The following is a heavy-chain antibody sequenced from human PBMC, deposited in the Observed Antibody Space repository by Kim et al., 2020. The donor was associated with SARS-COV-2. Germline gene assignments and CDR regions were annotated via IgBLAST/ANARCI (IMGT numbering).Heavy chain of an antibody. CDR2: IKSKTDGGTT. CDR1: GFTFSNAW. J-gene: IGHJ4*02. CDR3: FCGSGSYYRDFDY. D-gene: IGHD3-10*01. V-gene: IGHV3-15*01. Sequence: GGSLRLSCAASGFTFSNAWMSWVRQAPGKGLEWVGRIKSKTDGGTTDYAAPVKGRFTISRDDSKNTLYLQMNSLKTEDTAVYYCFCGSGSYYRDFDYWGQGTLVTVSP.